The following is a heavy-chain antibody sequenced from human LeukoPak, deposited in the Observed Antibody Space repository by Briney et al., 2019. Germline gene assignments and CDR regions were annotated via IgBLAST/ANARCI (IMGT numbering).Heavy chain of an antibody. D-gene: IGHD6-13*01. CDR1: GGSISSGGYS. CDR2: IYHSGST. V-gene: IGHV4-30-2*02. J-gene: IGHJ3*02. CDR3: ASSNIAAAFAFDI. Sequence: SQTLSLTCAVSGGSISSGGYSWSWIRQPPGKGLEWIGYIYHSGSTYYNPSLKSRVTISVDTSKNQFSLKLSSVTAADTAVCYCASSNIAAAFAFDIWGQGTMVTVSS.